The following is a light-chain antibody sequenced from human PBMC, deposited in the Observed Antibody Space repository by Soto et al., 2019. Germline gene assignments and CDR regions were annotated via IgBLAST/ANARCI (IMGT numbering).Light chain of an antibody. CDR1: QSISGW. V-gene: IGKV1-5*01. J-gene: IGKJ1*01. CDR3: QQYKSYSRT. Sequence: DIQMTQSPSTLSASVGDRVTITCRASQSISGWLAWYQQKPGKAPKLLIFDVSSLERGDPSRFSGSGSGTEFTLTISNLQPDDFANYYCQQYKSYSRTFGQGTKVEI. CDR2: DVS.